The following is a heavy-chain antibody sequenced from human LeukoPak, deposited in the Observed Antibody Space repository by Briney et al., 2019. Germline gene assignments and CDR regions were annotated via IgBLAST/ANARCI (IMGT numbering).Heavy chain of an antibody. V-gene: IGHV4-59*02. CDR2: IYYNGNS. J-gene: IGHJ5*02. Sequence: SETLSLTCTVSGDSVTSYYWIWIRQPPGKGLEWIGYIYYNGNSNYNPSLRSRVTMSVDSSNNQFSLRLRSVTAADTAVYYCARGLRQQLVTGWFGPWGQGTLVVVSS. CDR1: GDSVTSYY. D-gene: IGHD6-13*01. CDR3: ARGLRQQLVTGWFGP.